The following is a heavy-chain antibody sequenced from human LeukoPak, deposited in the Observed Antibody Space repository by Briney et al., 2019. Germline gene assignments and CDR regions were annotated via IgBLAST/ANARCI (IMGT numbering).Heavy chain of an antibody. Sequence: PSETLSLTCTVSGGSISSYYWSWIRQPPGKGLEWIGYIYYSGSTNYNPSLKSRVTISVDTSKNQFSLKLSSVTAADTAVYYCAKASWVSSTDAVWWGQGTLVTVSS. CDR3: AKASWVSSTDAVW. D-gene: IGHD3-16*01. J-gene: IGHJ4*02. CDR1: GGSISSYY. CDR2: IYYSGST. V-gene: IGHV4-59*01.